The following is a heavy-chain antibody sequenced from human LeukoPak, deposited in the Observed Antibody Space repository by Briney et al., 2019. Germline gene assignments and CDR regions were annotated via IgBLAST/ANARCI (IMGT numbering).Heavy chain of an antibody. Sequence: PGRSLRLSCAASGFTFSNYGVHWVRQAPRKGLEWVAFISYDGSTKYNVDSVKGRFSISRDNSKNTLHLQMNNLRAEDTALYYCARDDYGFDPWGQGTLVTVSS. J-gene: IGHJ5*02. D-gene: IGHD4-17*01. V-gene: IGHV3-30*04. CDR3: ARDDYGFDP. CDR1: GFTFSNYG. CDR2: ISYDGSTK.